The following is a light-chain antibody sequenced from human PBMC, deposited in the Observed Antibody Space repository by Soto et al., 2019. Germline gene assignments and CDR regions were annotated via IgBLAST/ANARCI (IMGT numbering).Light chain of an antibody. CDR1: QGITNF. V-gene: IGKV1-27*01. CDR3: QKYNRAPWT. CDR2: AAS. J-gene: IGKJ1*01. Sequence: DIQMTQSPSSLSASVGDRVTITCRASQGITNFLAWYQQKPGKVPKLLIYAASTLQSGVPSRLSGSGSGTDFTLTISSLQPEDAATYYCQKYNRAPWTLGLGTKVEIK.